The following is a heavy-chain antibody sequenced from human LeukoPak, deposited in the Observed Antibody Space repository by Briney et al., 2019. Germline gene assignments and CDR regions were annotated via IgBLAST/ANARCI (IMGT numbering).Heavy chain of an antibody. CDR2: IYYSGST. J-gene: IGHJ3*02. D-gene: IGHD5-24*01. CDR1: GGSISSYY. Sequence: PSETLSLTCTVSGGSISSYYWSWIRQPPGKGLEWIGYIYYSGSTNYNPSLKSRVTISVDTSKNQFSLKLSSVTAADTAVYYCAGRDGYKIPPDDAFDNWGQGTMVTVSS. CDR3: AGRDGYKIPPDDAFDN. V-gene: IGHV4-59*01.